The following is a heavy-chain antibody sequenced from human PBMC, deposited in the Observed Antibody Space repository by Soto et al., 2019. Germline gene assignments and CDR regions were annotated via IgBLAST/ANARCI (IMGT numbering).Heavy chain of an antibody. J-gene: IGHJ4*02. CDR1: GGSFSGYY. Sequence: PSETLSLTCAVYGGSFSGYYWSWIRQPPGKGLEWIGEINHSGSTNYNPSLKSRVTISVDTSRNQFSLQLNSVTPEDTAVYYCARGAFIVLPCTGFDFWGQGTPVTVSS. V-gene: IGHV4-34*01. D-gene: IGHD3-16*02. CDR2: INHSGST. CDR3: ARGAFIVLPCTGFDF.